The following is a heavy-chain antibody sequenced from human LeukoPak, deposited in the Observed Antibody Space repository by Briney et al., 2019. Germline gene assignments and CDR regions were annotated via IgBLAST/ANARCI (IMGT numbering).Heavy chain of an antibody. V-gene: IGHV3-23*01. J-gene: IGHJ4*02. D-gene: IGHD1-26*01. CDR1: GFIFTNYF. CDR2: ISGGGGST. Sequence: GGSLRLSCAASGFIFTNYFMSWVRQAPGKGLEWVSTISGGGGSTYYADSVKGRFTISRDNSKNTLYLQVNSLRAEDTAVYYCAKGGKWDVTPFDYWGQGTLVTVSS. CDR3: AKGGKWDVTPFDY.